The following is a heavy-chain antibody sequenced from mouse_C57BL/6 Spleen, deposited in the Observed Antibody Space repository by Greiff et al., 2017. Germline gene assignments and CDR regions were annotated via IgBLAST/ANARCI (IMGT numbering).Heavy chain of an antibody. D-gene: IGHD2-1*01. CDR2: ISGGGGNT. CDR1: GFTFSSYT. J-gene: IGHJ2*01. Sequence: EVMLVESGGGLVKPGGSLKLSCAASGFTFSSYTMSWVRQTPEKRLEWAATISGGGGNTYYPDSVKGRFTISRDNAKNTLYLQMSSLRSEATALYFCARHALYCNYLYHFAYWGQGTPLTVSS. CDR3: ARHALYCNYLYHFAY. V-gene: IGHV5-9*01.